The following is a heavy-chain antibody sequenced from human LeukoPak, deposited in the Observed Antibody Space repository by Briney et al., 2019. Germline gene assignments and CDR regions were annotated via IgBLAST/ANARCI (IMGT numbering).Heavy chain of an antibody. J-gene: IGHJ4*02. CDR2: INHGGNI. D-gene: IGHD3-22*01. CDR1: GGSFSGYY. CDR3: ARGLQPYGYYRDY. V-gene: IGHV4-34*01. Sequence: SETLSLTCAVYGGSFSGYYWSWIRQPPGKGLEWIGEINHGGNINFNPSLKSRITMSVDTSKNRFFLKLSSVTAADTAVYYCARGLQPYGYYRDYWGQGTLVTVSS.